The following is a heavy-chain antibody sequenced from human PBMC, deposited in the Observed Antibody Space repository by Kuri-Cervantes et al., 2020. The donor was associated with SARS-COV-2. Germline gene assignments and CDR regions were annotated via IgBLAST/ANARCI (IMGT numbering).Heavy chain of an antibody. CDR1: GFTFSGHW. V-gene: IGHV3-74*01. D-gene: IGHD1-1*01. CDR3: VRDGDHWNFDY. J-gene: IGHJ4*02. Sequence: GESLEISWAASGFTFSGHWIHWVRQAPGKGLVWVSRINPDGSYTNNADSVKGRFTLSRDNAKNMLFLQMNSLRAEDTAVYYCVRDGDHWNFDYWGQGTLVTVSS. CDR2: INPDGSYT.